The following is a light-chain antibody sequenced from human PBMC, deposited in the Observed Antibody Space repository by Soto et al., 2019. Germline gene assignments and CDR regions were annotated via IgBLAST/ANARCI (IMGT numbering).Light chain of an antibody. CDR1: NSNVGSNT. V-gene: IGLV1-44*01. CDR3: SSYAGSNNFV. CDR2: GNN. Sequence: QSVLTQPPSASGTPGQRVTISCSGSNSNVGSNTVHWYQHLPGTAPQLLIYGNNQRPSGVPDRFSGSTSGTSASLAISGLRSEDESDYYCSSYAGSNNFVFGSGTKVTVL. J-gene: IGLJ1*01.